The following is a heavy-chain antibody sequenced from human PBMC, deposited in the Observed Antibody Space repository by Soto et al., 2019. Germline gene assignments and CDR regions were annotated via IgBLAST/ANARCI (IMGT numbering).Heavy chain of an antibody. CDR2: IRSKTNSYAT. CDR3: TRQXDAVQCLVVPTDYNFDY. CDR1: GFTFGGSA. Sequence: GGSLRLSCAASGFTFGGSAMHWVRQASGKGLEWVGHIRSKTNSYATAYAESVKGRFTISRDDSMNTAYLQMNSLKTEDTAVYFCTRQXDAVQCLVVPTDYNFDYWGQGTLVTVSS. J-gene: IGHJ4*02. V-gene: IGHV3-73*01. D-gene: IGHD6-19*01.